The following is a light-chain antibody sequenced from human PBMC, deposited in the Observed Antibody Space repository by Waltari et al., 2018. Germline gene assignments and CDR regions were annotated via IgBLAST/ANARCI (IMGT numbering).Light chain of an antibody. CDR1: SSDVGGYNY. J-gene: IGLJ3*02. CDR3: SSYAGSNNFV. CDR2: EVS. V-gene: IGLV2-8*01. Sequence: QSALTQPPSASGSPGQSVTISCTGTSSDVGGYNYVSWYQQHPGKAPNLMIYEVSKRPSGVPDRFSGSKSCNTASLTVAGLQAEDEADYYCSSYAGSNNFVFGGGTKLTVL.